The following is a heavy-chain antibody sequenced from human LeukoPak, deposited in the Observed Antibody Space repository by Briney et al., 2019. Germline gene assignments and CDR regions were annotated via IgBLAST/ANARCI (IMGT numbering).Heavy chain of an antibody. V-gene: IGHV1-2*02. D-gene: IGHD3-3*02. CDR2: INPNSGDT. CDR3: ASISHVWSGYYTAHFDY. Sequence: ASVKVSCKTSGYTFTDYYMHWVRQAPGQGLEWMVWINPNSGDTNYAQKFQGRVTMTRDTSITTAYMELSRLKSDDTAVYYCASISHVWSGYYTAHFDYWGQGTLVTVSS. CDR1: GYTFTDYY. J-gene: IGHJ4*02.